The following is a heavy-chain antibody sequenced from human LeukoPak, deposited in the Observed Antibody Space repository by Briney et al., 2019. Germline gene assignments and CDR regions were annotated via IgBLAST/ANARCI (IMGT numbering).Heavy chain of an antibody. V-gene: IGHV4-59*08. CDR1: GDSIRSYY. Sequence: SETLSLTCTVSGDSIRSYYWNWIRRPPGKGLEWIGYIYYTGSTSYNPSLKSRVTISLNTSKTQFSLRLTSVTAADTAVYYCASHGSSGHDPLTWGQGTLVTVSS. CDR3: ASHGSSGHDPLT. J-gene: IGHJ4*01. CDR2: IYYTGST. D-gene: IGHD5-12*01.